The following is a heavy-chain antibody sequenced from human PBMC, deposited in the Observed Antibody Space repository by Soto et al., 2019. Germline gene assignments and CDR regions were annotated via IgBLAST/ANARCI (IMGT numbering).Heavy chain of an antibody. V-gene: IGHV3-30*14. Sequence: GGSLRLSCAASGFTFSSYAMHWVRQAPGKGLEWVAVISYDGSNKYYADSVKGRFTISRENAKNSLYLQMNSLRAGDTAVYYCARGWREGYYGMDVWGQGTTVTVSS. CDR2: ISYDGSNK. J-gene: IGHJ6*02. CDR3: ARGWREGYYGMDV. D-gene: IGHD1-26*01. CDR1: GFTFSSYA.